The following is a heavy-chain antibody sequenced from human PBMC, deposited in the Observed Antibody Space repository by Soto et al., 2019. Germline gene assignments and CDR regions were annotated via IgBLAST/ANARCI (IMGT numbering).Heavy chain of an antibody. CDR2: ISAGGGST. J-gene: IGHJ4*02. CDR1: GFTFSSYA. V-gene: IGHV3-23*01. CDR3: ARDPSTGSADY. D-gene: IGHD3-9*01. Sequence: GGSLRLSCAASGFTFSSYAMNWVRQAPGKGLEWVSTISAGGGSTYYSDSVKGRFTISRDNSKNTLSLQMNSLRAEDTAIYYCARDPSTGSADYWGQGTLVTVSS.